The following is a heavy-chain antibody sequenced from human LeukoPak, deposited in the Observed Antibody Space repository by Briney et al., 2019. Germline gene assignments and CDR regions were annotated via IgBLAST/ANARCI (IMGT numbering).Heavy chain of an antibody. CDR1: GGSISSYY. J-gene: IGHJ4*02. V-gene: IGHV4-59*06. D-gene: IGHD5-24*01. Sequence: PSETLSLTCTVSGGSISSYYWSWIRQPPGKGLEWIGYIYYSGSTYYNPSLKSRVTISVDTSKNQFSLKLSSVTAADTAVYYCAVSGDGYNYFGYWGQGTLVTVSS. CDR3: AVSGDGYNYFGY. CDR2: IYYSGST.